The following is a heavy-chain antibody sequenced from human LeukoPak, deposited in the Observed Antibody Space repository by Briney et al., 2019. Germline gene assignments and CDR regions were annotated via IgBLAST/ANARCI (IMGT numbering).Heavy chain of an antibody. CDR3: ARAQCDWGRGANCDIEGNNYFDY. Sequence: SETLSLTCTVSGGSISSYYWNWIRQPPGKGLEWIGYIYYSGSTNYNPSLKSRVTISVGTSKNHFSLKLSSVTAADTAVYYCARAQCDWGRGANCDIEGNNYFDYWGQGTLVTVSS. CDR2: IYYSGST. CDR1: GGSISSYY. J-gene: IGHJ4*02. D-gene: IGHD4/OR15-4a*01. V-gene: IGHV4-59*01.